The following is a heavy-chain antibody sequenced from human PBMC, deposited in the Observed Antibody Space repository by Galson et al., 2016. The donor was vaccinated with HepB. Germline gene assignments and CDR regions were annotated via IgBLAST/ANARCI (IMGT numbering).Heavy chain of an antibody. D-gene: IGHD6-19*01. Sequence: SLRLSCAVSGLTVSNNYMSWVRQAPGKGLEGVSVIYSGGNAYYADSVRGRFTISRDSSKNTLYLQMSSLRVEDTAVYHCASHPVAGQHWGQGTQVTVSS. V-gene: IGHV3-66*04. CDR1: GLTVSNNY. CDR2: IYSGGNA. CDR3: ASHPVAGQH. J-gene: IGHJ1*01.